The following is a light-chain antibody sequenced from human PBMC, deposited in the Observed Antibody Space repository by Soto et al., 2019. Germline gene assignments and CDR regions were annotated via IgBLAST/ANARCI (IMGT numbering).Light chain of an antibody. J-gene: IGKJ4*01. Sequence: EIVLTQSPGTLSLSPGERATLSCRASQSVSSSYLAWYQQKPGQAPRLLIYGASSRATGIPDRFSGSGSGTDFTLTISRLEPEDFAVYYCQQYGSSPLTFGGGIKVDTK. V-gene: IGKV3-20*01. CDR3: QQYGSSPLT. CDR2: GAS. CDR1: QSVSSSY.